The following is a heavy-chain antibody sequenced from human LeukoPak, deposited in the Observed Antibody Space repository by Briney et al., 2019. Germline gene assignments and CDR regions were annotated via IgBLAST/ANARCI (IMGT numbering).Heavy chain of an antibody. V-gene: IGHV3-9*01. CDR1: GFTFDDYA. D-gene: IGHD4-11*01. CDR2: ISWNSGSI. CDR3: AKDGVDYSFEY. J-gene: IGHJ4*02. Sequence: PGGSLRLSCAASGFTFDDYAMHWVRQAPGKGLEWVSGISWNSGSIGYADSVKGRFTISRDNAKNSLYLQMNSLRAEDTAVCYCAKDGVDYSFEYWGQGTLVTVST.